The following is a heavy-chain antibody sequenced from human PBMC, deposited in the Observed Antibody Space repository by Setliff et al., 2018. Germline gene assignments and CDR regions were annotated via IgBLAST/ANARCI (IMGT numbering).Heavy chain of an antibody. CDR3: ARDQWVRSPPLYFSYSMDV. CDR1: GGSVNDYY. CDR2: SYXXXAT. Sequence: SETLSLTCTVSGGSVNDYYWSWIRRPPGKGLEWIGYSYXXXATKXXPSLKGXVXXSVDTAENQVSLKVNSVTAADTGVYYCARDQWVRSPPLYFSYSMDVWGQGTTVTVSS. D-gene: IGHD5-12*01. J-gene: IGHJ6*02. V-gene: IGHV4-59*02.